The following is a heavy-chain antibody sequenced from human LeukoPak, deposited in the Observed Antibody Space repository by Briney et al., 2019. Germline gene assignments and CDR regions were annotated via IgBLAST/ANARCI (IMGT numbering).Heavy chain of an antibody. CDR3: ATHVRPGAAESYWYFDL. J-gene: IGHJ2*01. CDR2: IYYSGST. Sequence: PSETLSLTCTVSGGSISSYYWSWIRQPPGKGLEWMGYIYYSGSTNYNPALQSRVTISVDTSKNQFSLKLRSVTAADTAVYYCATHVRPGAAESYWYFDLWGRGTLVTVSS. V-gene: IGHV4-59*08. CDR1: GGSISSYY. D-gene: IGHD2-2*01.